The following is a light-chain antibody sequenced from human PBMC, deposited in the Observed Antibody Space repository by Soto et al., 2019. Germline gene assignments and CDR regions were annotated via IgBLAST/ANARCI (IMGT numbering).Light chain of an antibody. J-gene: IGKJ5*01. CDR2: AAS. Sequence: IQVTQCHSSLSASVGDRVTITCRASKTISNYLNWYQKKPGKAPQLLIYAASTLQRGVPSRFSGSGSGTDFTLTIGSLQPEDSATYYCQQSYSPPPITFGQGTRLEIK. CDR3: QQSYSPPPIT. V-gene: IGKV1-39*01. CDR1: KTISNY.